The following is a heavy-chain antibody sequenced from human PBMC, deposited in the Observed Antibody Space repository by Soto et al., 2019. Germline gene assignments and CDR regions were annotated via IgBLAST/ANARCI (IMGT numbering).Heavy chain of an antibody. V-gene: IGHV1-58*01. CDR3: ATHSGYYYDGMDV. CDR2: IALGSGNT. J-gene: IGHJ6*02. Sequence: SVKVSCKASAFTFSGSSVQWVRQARGQTLEWMGWIALGSGNTNYAPKFLGRLTLTRDMSTSTAYMELNSLRSEDAAVYYCATHSGYYYDGMDVWGQGTTVTVSS. D-gene: IGHD3-22*01. CDR1: AFTFSGSS.